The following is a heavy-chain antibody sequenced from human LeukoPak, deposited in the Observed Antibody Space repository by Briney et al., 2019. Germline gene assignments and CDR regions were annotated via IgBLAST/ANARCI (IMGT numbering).Heavy chain of an antibody. J-gene: IGHJ3*02. D-gene: IGHD1-26*01. V-gene: IGHV5-51*01. Sequence: PGESLKISCKGSGYSFTSYWIGWVRQMPGKGLEWMGIIYPGDSDTRYSPSFQGQVTISADKSISTAYLQWSSLKASDTAMYYCSVQVVGATYLNRGAFDIWGQGTMVTVSS. CDR1: GYSFTSYW. CDR2: IYPGDSDT. CDR3: SVQVVGATYLNRGAFDI.